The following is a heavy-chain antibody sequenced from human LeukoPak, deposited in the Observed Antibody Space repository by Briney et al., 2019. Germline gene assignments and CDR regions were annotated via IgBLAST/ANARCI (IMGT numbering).Heavy chain of an antibody. Sequence: ASVKVSCKVSGYTLTELSMHWVRQAPGKGLEWMGGFDPEDGETIYAQKFQGRVTMTEDTSTDTAYMELSSLRSDDTAAYYCARDPTMVRGVIIYNWFDPWGQGTLVTVSS. J-gene: IGHJ5*02. D-gene: IGHD3-10*01. V-gene: IGHV1-24*01. CDR1: GYTLTELS. CDR2: FDPEDGET. CDR3: ARDPTMVRGVIIYNWFDP.